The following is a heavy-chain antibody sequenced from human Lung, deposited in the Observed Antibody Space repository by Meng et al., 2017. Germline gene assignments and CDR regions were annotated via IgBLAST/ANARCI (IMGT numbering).Heavy chain of an antibody. CDR1: VFTFSSYV. CDR3: ARERGTSDY. J-gene: IGHJ4*02. D-gene: IGHD1-7*01. Sequence: GGGLPQPGGSLCLSCAAFVFTFSSYVRNWVRQAPGKGLEWVSSISSSSSYIYYAASVKGRFTSSRDNAKNSLYLQMTSLRAEVTAVYYCARERGTSDYWGQGTLVTVSS. V-gene: IGHV3-21*01. CDR2: ISSSSSYI.